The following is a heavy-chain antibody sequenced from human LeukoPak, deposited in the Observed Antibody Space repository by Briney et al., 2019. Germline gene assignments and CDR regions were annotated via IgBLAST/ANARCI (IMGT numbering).Heavy chain of an antibody. Sequence: ASVKVSCKASGYTFTSYAMHWVRQAPGQRLEWMGGFDPEDGETIYAQKFQGRVTMTEDTSTDTAYMELSSLRSEDTAVYYCATATYNWNDDRRNYYGMDVWGQGTTVTVSS. D-gene: IGHD1-1*01. CDR2: FDPEDGET. J-gene: IGHJ6*02. CDR3: ATATYNWNDDRRNYYGMDV. CDR1: GYTFTSYA. V-gene: IGHV1-24*01.